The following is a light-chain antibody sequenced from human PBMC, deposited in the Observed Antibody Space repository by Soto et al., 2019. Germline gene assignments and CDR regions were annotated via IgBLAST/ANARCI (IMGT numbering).Light chain of an antibody. CDR2: GAS. V-gene: IGKV3-15*01. CDR3: QQYNNWPRT. CDR1: QGVSSN. J-gene: IGKJ1*01. Sequence: EIVLTQSPATLSLPPGERATLSCRASQGVSSNLAWYQQKPGQAPRFLTYGASTRATGIPARFSGSGSGTEFTLTISSLQSEDFAVYYCQQYNNWPRTFGQGTKVDIK.